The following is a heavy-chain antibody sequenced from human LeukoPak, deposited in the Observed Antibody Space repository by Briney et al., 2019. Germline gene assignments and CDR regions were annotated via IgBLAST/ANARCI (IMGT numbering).Heavy chain of an antibody. J-gene: IGHJ4*02. CDR1: GLTFSSNW. Sequence: GGSLRLSCAASGLTFSSNWMHWVRQAPGKGLVWVSRINEDGSTTNYADSVKGRSTIFRDNAKNTLYLQMNSLRAEDTAVYYCVRDLGGRSGHWGQGTLVTVSS. D-gene: IGHD1-26*01. CDR3: VRDLGGRSGH. V-gene: IGHV3-74*01. CDR2: INEDGSTT.